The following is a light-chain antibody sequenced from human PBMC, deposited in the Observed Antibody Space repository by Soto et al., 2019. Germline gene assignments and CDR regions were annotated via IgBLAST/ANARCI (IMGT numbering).Light chain of an antibody. CDR2: DAS. CDR1: QSVSGY. CDR3: QKRSSGPST. V-gene: IGKV3-11*01. Sequence: EIVLTQSPATLSLSPGNRATLSCRASQSVSGYLAWYQQKPGQAPRLLIYDASNRDTGIPARFSGSGSGTDFTLTISSLEPEDFAVYYCQKRSSGPSTFGGGTKVEI. J-gene: IGKJ4*01.